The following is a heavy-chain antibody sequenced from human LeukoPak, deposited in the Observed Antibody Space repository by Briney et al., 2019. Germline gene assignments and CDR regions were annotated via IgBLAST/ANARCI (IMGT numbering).Heavy chain of an antibody. Sequence: ASVKVSCKVSGYTLTELSMHWVRQAPGKGLEWMGGFDPEDGETIYAQKFQGRVTMTEDTSTDTAYMELSSLRSEDTAVYYCATDLAVGLVPAAMSYFGYWGQGTLVTVSS. CDR3: ATDLAVGLVPAAMSYFGY. CDR1: GYTLTELS. CDR2: FDPEDGET. D-gene: IGHD2-2*01. V-gene: IGHV1-24*01. J-gene: IGHJ4*02.